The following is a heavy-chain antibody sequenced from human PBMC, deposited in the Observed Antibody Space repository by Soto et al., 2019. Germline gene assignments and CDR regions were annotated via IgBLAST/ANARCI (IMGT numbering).Heavy chain of an antibody. CDR3: ARSWEGITMVREPNYYYYGMDV. Sequence: PGGSLRLSCAASGFTFSSYSMNWVRQAPGKGLEWVSSISSSSSYIYYADSVKGRFTISRDNAKNSLYLQMNSLRAEDTAVYYCARSWEGITMVREPNYYYYGMDVWGQGTTVTVSS. D-gene: IGHD3-10*01. J-gene: IGHJ6*02. CDR1: GFTFSSYS. CDR2: ISSSSSYI. V-gene: IGHV3-21*01.